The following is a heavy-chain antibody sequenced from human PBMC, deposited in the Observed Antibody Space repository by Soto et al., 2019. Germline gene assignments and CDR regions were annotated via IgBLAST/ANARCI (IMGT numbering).Heavy chain of an antibody. CDR2: ISGSGGST. CDR3: AKDTGSQLAAGPPSFDY. CDR1: GFTFSSYA. V-gene: IGHV3-23*01. D-gene: IGHD6-13*01. Sequence: GSLRVSCSASGFTFSSYAMSWVRQAPGKGLEWVSAISGSGGSTYYADSVKGRFTISRDNSKNTLYLQMNSLRAEDTAVYYCAKDTGSQLAAGPPSFDYWGQGTLVTVSS. J-gene: IGHJ4*02.